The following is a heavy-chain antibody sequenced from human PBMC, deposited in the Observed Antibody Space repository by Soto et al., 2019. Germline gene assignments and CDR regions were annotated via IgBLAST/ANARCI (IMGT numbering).Heavy chain of an antibody. V-gene: IGHV3-23*01. D-gene: IGHD2-15*01. CDR2: ISGSGGST. Sequence: PGGSLRLSCAASGLTFSSYAMNWVRQAPGKGLEWVSAISGSGGSTYYADSVKGRFTISRDNSKNTLYLQMNSLRAEDTAVYFCAKGPSVVLVPSTLGGNNWFDPWGQGTLVTVYS. J-gene: IGHJ5*02. CDR1: GLTFSSYA. CDR3: AKGPSVVLVPSTLGGNNWFDP.